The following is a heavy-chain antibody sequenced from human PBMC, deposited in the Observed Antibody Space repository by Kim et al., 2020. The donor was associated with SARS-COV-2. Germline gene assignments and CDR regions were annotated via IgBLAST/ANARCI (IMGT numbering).Heavy chain of an antibody. CDR2: YNGNT. Sequence: YNGNTNYAQTLQGRVTMTTDTSTSTAYMELRSLRSDDTAVYYCARDRGGYWGQGTLVTVSS. V-gene: IGHV1-18*01. J-gene: IGHJ4*02. CDR3: ARDRGGY. D-gene: IGHD3-10*01.